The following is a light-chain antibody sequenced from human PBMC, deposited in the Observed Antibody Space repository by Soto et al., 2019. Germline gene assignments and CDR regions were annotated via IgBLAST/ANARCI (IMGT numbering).Light chain of an antibody. J-gene: IGLJ2*01. V-gene: IGLV1-51*01. CDR3: GAWDGSLSVVL. Sequence: QSVLTQPPSVSAAPGQTVTIACSGSSANIGCNYVSWYQHLPGTDPKLVIYDSDRRPSEIPDRFSGSKSGTSATLDITGRQTGDEADYYCGAWDGSLSVVLFGGGTKLTVL. CDR2: DSD. CDR1: SANIGCNY.